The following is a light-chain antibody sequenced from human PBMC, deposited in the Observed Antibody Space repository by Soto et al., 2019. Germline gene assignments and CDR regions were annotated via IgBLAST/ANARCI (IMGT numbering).Light chain of an antibody. CDR1: QDISSH. J-gene: IGKJ4*01. CDR2: SSS. CDR3: QQIHSYPVT. V-gene: IGKV1-9*01. Sequence: DIQLTQSPAFLSTSVGDKVTITCRASQDISSHLAWYQQKPGKAPNLLVYSSSTLQRGVPSRFSGTGSGTEFTLTISSLQPEDFASYFWQQIHSYPVTFGGGTKVVIE.